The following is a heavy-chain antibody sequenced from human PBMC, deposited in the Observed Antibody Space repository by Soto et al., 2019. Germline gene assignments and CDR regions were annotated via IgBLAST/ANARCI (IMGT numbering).Heavy chain of an antibody. Sequence: PGGSLRLSCAASGFTFSSYWMSWVRQAPGKGLEWVANIKQDGSEKYYVDSVKGRFTISRDNAKNSLYLQMNSLRAEDTAVYYCARDPLYYYETNFDYWGQGTQVTVSS. D-gene: IGHD3-22*01. J-gene: IGHJ4*02. V-gene: IGHV3-7*03. CDR1: GFTFSSYW. CDR3: ARDPLYYYETNFDY. CDR2: IKQDGSEK.